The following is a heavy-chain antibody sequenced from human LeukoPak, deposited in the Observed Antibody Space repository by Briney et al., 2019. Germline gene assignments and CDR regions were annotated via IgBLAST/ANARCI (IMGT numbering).Heavy chain of an antibody. CDR2: INPNSGGT. D-gene: IGHD6-13*01. Sequence: ASVKVSCKASGYTFTGYYMHWVRQAPGQGLEWMGWINPNSGGTNYAQKFQGRVTMTRDTSISTAYMELSRLRSDDTAVYYCARVGDSSSWYYYFDYWGQGTLVTVSS. CDR1: GYTFTGYY. J-gene: IGHJ4*02. V-gene: IGHV1-2*02. CDR3: ARVGDSSSWYYYFDY.